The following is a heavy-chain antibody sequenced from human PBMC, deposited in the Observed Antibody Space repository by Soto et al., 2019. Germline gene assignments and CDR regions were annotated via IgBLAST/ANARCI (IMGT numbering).Heavy chain of an antibody. J-gene: IGHJ6*02. Sequence: PAGSLRLSCAASGFTFSSYGMHWVRQAPGKGLEWVAVIWYDGSNKYYADSVKGRFTISRDNSKNTLYLQMNSLRAEDTAVYYCARTRIAAAGNYYYYGMDVWGQGTTVTVSS. V-gene: IGHV3-33*01. CDR1: GFTFSSYG. CDR3: ARTRIAAAGNYYYYGMDV. CDR2: IWYDGSNK. D-gene: IGHD6-13*01.